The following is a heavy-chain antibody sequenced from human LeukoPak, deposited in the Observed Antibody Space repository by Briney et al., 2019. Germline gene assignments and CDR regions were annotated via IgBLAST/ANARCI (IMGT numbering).Heavy chain of an antibody. CDR2: ISAYNGNT. CDR1: GYTFTSYG. Sequence: GAPVKVSCKASGYTFTSYGISWVRQAPGQGLEWMGWISAYNGNTNYAQKLQGRVTMTTDTSTSTAYMELRSLRSDDTAVYYCARGRVSSGYYIYYYMDVWGKGTTVTVSS. V-gene: IGHV1-18*01. J-gene: IGHJ6*03. CDR3: ARGRVSSGYYIYYYMDV. D-gene: IGHD3-22*01.